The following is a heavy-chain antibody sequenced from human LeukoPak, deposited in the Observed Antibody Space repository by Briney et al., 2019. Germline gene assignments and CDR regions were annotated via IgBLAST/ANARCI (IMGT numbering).Heavy chain of an antibody. CDR1: KFTVSSNY. J-gene: IGHJ4*02. Sequence: GGSLRLSSAGSKFTVSSNYMSWVRQAPGKGLDWVSVLYSGGIRYYAGSVQGRFTISRDSSKNTLYLQMDYLLPEDTAVYYCASGDCTNAICPDYWGQGIQVTVSS. CDR2: LYSGGIR. D-gene: IGHD2-8*01. CDR3: ASGDCTNAICPDY. V-gene: IGHV3-66*02.